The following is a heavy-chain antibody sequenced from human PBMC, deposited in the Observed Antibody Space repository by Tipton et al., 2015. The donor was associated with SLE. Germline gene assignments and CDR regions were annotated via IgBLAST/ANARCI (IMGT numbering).Heavy chain of an antibody. CDR2: ISNTGTT. V-gene: IGHV4-38-2*02. J-gene: IGHJ6*03. CDR1: GYSISSGYY. CDR3: AREGAEKSLVRGIKISYHYMDV. D-gene: IGHD3-10*01. Sequence: TLSLTCAVSGYSISSGYYWGWIRQPPGKGLEWIGRISNTGTTNYNPSLKSRVTISVDTSRDQFSLKVSSVTAADTAVYYCAREGAEKSLVRGIKISYHYMDVWGKGTAVTVSS.